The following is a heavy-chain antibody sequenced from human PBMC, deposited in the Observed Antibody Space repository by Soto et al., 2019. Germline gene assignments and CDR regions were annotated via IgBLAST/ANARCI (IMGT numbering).Heavy chain of an antibody. Sequence: GGSLRLSCAASGFTFSCFELHWVRQAPGKGLEWISYISSSGSTAYYASSVEGRFTIPRDNANNSVYLQMDSLRAEDTALYYCTRAAWFPYLSFYWGQGALVTVSS. J-gene: IGHJ4*02. V-gene: IGHV3-48*03. CDR1: GFTFSCFE. CDR2: ISSSGSTA. CDR3: TRAAWFPYLSFY. D-gene: IGHD3-10*01.